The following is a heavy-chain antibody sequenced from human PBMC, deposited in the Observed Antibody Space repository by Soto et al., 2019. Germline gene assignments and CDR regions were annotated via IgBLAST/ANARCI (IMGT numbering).Heavy chain of an antibody. D-gene: IGHD2-8*01. V-gene: IGHV3-21*01. Sequence: GGSLRLSCAASGFTFSSYSMNWVRQAPGKGLEWVSSISSSSYIYYADSVKGRFTISRDNAKNSLYLQMNSLRAEDTAVYYCARGGYCTNGVCYTYYYYYMDVWGKGTTVTVSS. J-gene: IGHJ6*03. CDR2: ISSSSYI. CDR3: ARGGYCTNGVCYTYYYYYMDV. CDR1: GFTFSSYS.